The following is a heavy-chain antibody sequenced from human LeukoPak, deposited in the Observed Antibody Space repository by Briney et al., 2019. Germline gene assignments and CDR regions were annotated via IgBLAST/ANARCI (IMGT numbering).Heavy chain of an antibody. V-gene: IGHV3-53*01. CDR1: GFTVSSNY. CDR3: TGSFGELSFFDY. J-gene: IGHJ4*02. D-gene: IGHD3-10*01. Sequence: TGGSLRLSCAASGFTVSSNYMSWVRQAPGKGLEWVSVIYSGGSTYYADSVKGRFTISRDNSKNTLYLQMNSLRAEDTAVYYCTGSFGELSFFDYWGQGTLVTVSS. CDR2: IYSGGST.